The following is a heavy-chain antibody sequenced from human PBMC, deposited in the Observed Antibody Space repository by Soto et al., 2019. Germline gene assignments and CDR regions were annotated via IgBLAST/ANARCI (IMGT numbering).Heavy chain of an antibody. J-gene: IGHJ3*02. D-gene: IGHD3-22*01. CDR2: ISSSGSTI. V-gene: IGHV3-48*03. CDR3: ARAPRNGGYYDSSGYYDDAFDI. CDR1: GFTFSSYE. Sequence: GGSLRLSCAASGFTFSSYEMNWVRQAPGKGLEWVSYISSSGSTIYYADSVKGRFTISRDNAKNSLYLQMNSLRAEDTAVYYCARAPRNGGYYDSSGYYDDAFDIWGQGTMVTVSS.